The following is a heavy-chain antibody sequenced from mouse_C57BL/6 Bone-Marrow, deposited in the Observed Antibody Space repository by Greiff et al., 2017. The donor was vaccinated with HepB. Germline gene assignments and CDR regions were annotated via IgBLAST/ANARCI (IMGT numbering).Heavy chain of an antibody. D-gene: IGHD1-1*01. V-gene: IGHV1-82*01. J-gene: IGHJ4*01. Sequence: VQLQQSGPELVKPGASVKISCKASGYAFSSSWMNWVKQRPGKGLEWIGRIYPGDGDTNYNGKFKGKATLTADKSSSTAYMQRSSLTSEDSAVYFCARSTYGYAMDYWGQGTSVTVSS. CDR1: GYAFSSSW. CDR3: ARSTYGYAMDY. CDR2: IYPGDGDT.